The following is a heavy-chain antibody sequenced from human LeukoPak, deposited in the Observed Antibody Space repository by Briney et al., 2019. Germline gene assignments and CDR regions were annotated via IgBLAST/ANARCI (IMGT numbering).Heavy chain of an antibody. CDR3: ARIGPSGWDV. Sequence: GGPLRLSCAASGFTFSSNSLHWVLQAPGKGLEWVSYISSSSSSIYYADSVKGRFTISRDNAKNSLYLQMNSLRVEDSAVYYCARIGPSGWDVWGKGTTVTISS. D-gene: IGHD6-19*01. J-gene: IGHJ6*04. CDR2: ISSSSSSI. V-gene: IGHV3-48*01. CDR1: GFTFSSNS.